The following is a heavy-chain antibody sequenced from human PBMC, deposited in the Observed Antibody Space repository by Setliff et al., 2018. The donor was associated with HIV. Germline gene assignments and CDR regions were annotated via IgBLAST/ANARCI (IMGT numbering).Heavy chain of an antibody. J-gene: IGHJ4*02. CDR1: GYTFSDYG. Sequence: ASVKVSCKASGYTFSDYGISWVRQAPGQGLEWMGWISAHNGRINYAQKLQGRVTMTTDRSTSTAYMELRSLRSDDTAVYYCARDVGRDGYCFDHWGQGTLVTVSS. CDR3: ARDVGRDGYCFDH. D-gene: IGHD5-12*01. V-gene: IGHV1-18*01. CDR2: ISAHNGRI.